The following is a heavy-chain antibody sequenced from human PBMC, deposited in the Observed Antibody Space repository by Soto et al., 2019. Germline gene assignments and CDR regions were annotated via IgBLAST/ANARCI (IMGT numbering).Heavy chain of an antibody. J-gene: IGHJ5*02. CDR2: IRSKANSYAT. CDR1: GFTFSGSA. V-gene: IGHV3-73*01. Sequence: GGSLRLSCAASGFTFSGSAMHWVRQASGKGREWVGRIRSKANSYATAYAASVKGRFTISRDDSKNTAYLQMNSLKTEDTAVYYCTRPVTGTTRWFDPWGQGTLVTVSS. D-gene: IGHD1-7*01. CDR3: TRPVTGTTRWFDP.